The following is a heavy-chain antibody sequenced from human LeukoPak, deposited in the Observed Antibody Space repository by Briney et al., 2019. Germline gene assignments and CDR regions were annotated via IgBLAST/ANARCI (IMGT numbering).Heavy chain of an antibody. CDR2: IIPIFGTA. CDR3: ARGFEQQLSQEDYYGMDV. J-gene: IGHJ6*04. D-gene: IGHD6-13*01. Sequence: SVKVSCKASGGTFSSYAISWVRQAPGQGREWMGGIIPIFGTANYAQKFQGRVTITADESTSTAYMELSSLRSEDTAVYYCARGFEQQLSQEDYYGMDVWGKGTTVTVSS. CDR1: GGTFSSYA. V-gene: IGHV1-69*01.